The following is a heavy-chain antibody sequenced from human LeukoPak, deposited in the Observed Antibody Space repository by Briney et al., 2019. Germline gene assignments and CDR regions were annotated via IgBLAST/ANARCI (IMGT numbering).Heavy chain of an antibody. CDR3: ANLYSYGHGWGSSWRGDAFDI. CDR1: GFTFDDYT. V-gene: IGHV3-43*01. Sequence: QTGGSLRLSCAASGFTFDDYTMHWVRQAPGKGLEWVSLISWDGGSTYYADSVKGRFTISRDNSKNSLYLQMNSLRTEDAALYYCANLYSYGHGWGSSWRGDAFDIWGQGTMVTVSS. CDR2: ISWDGGST. D-gene: IGHD5-18*01. J-gene: IGHJ3*02.